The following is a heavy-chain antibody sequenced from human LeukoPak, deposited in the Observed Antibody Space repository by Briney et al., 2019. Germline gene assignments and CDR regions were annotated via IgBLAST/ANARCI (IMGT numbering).Heavy chain of an antibody. J-gene: IGHJ6*03. Sequence: ASVKVSCKASGYTFTGYYMHWVRQAPGQGLEWMGWINPNSGDTNYAQKFQGRVTMTRDTSISTAYMELSRLRSDDTAVYYCARTLSRSAGQYYYYYYYMDVWGKGTTVTVSS. CDR1: GYTFTGYY. CDR2: INPNSGDT. V-gene: IGHV1-2*02. CDR3: ARTLSRSAGQYYYYYYYMDV. D-gene: IGHD6-13*01.